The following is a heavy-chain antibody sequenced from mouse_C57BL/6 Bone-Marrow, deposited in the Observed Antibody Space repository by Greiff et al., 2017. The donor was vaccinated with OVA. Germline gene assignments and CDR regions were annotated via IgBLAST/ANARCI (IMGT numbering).Heavy chain of an antibody. J-gene: IGHJ3*01. D-gene: IGHD3-2*02. CDR2: IYPRSGNT. CDR1: GYTFTSYG. CDR3: ARGQLRLRKFAY. Sequence: QVQLQQSGAELARPGASVKLSCKASGYTFTSYGISWVKQRTGQGLEWIGEIYPRSGNTYYNEKFKGKATLTADKSSSTAYMELRSLTSEDSAVYFCARGQLRLRKFAYWGQGTLVTVSA. V-gene: IGHV1-81*01.